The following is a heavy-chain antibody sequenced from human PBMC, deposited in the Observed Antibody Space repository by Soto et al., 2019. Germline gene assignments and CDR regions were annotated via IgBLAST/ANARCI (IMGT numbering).Heavy chain of an antibody. Sequence: PSETLSLTCTVSGGSISSYYWSWIRQPAGKGLEWIGRIYTSGSTNYNPSLKSRVTISVDTSKNQFSLKLSSVTAADTAVYYCTRGYQGSGYIAFDIWGQGTMVTVSS. CDR1: GGSISSYY. CDR3: TRGYQGSGYIAFDI. D-gene: IGHD3-22*01. V-gene: IGHV4-4*07. CDR2: IYTSGST. J-gene: IGHJ3*02.